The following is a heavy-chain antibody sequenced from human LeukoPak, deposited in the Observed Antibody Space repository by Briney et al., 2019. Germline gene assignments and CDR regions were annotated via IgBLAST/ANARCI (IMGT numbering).Heavy chain of an antibody. D-gene: IGHD3-22*01. CDR2: IYYSGST. CDR1: GGSISSFY. CDR3: AREKAYYYDP. V-gene: IGHV4-59*01. J-gene: IGHJ4*02. Sequence: SETLSLTCSVSGGSISSFYWSWIRQPPGKGLEWIGFIYYSGSTNYNPSLKSRVTISVDTPKNQFSLMLSSVTAADTAVYYCAREKAYYYDPWGQGTLVTVSS.